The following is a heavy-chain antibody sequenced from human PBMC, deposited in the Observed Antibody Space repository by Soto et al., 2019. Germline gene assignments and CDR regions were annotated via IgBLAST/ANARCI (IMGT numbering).Heavy chain of an antibody. D-gene: IGHD3-22*01. CDR3: ARGASGYYDSSGYYSPYYFDY. Sequence: PSGTLSLTCAVYGGSVSGYYWSWIRKPPEKGLEWIGEINHSGSTNYNPSLKSRVTISVDTSKNQFSLKLSSVTAADTAVYYCARGASGYYDSSGYYSPYYFDYWGQGTLVTVPS. V-gene: IGHV4-34*01. J-gene: IGHJ4*02. CDR1: GGSVSGYY. CDR2: INHSGST.